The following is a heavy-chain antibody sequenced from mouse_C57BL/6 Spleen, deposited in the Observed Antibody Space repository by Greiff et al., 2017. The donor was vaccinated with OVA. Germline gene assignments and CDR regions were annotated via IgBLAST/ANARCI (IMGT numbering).Heavy chain of an antibody. CDR3: ARYYYSSSDGFAY. J-gene: IGHJ3*01. CDR2: ILPGSGST. Sequence: QVHLKQSGAELMKPGASVKFSCKATGYTFTGYWIHWVKQRPGHGLEWIGVILPGSGSTNYNEKFKGKATFTADTSSNTAYMQLSSLTTEDSAVYYCARYYYSSSDGFAYWGQGTLVTVSA. CDR1: GYTFTGYW. V-gene: IGHV1-9*01. D-gene: IGHD1-1*01.